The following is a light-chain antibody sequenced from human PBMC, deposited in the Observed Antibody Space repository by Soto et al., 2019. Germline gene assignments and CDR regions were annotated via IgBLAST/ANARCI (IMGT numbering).Light chain of an antibody. CDR3: EHRSSWPVSIT. Sequence: EIVLTQSPATLSLSPGERATLSCRASQSVSSYLAWYQQKPGQAPRLLIFGASNRATGIPARFSGSGSGTDFTLTISSLEPEDIAVYYCEHRSSWPVSITFGQGTRLEIK. V-gene: IGKV3-11*01. CDR1: QSVSSY. CDR2: GAS. J-gene: IGKJ5*01.